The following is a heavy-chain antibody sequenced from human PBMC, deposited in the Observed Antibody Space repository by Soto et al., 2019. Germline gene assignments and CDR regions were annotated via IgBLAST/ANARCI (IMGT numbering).Heavy chain of an antibody. Sequence: GGSLRLSCAASGFTFNNYAMNWVRQAPGKGLEWVSTISGRGGGKFYADSVRGRFTISRDNSKNILFLQMNSLRAEDTAVYYCAKHRGDYYDSSGYYPPGYWGQGTLVTVSS. D-gene: IGHD3-22*01. CDR3: AKHRGDYYDSSGYYPPGY. J-gene: IGHJ4*02. CDR1: GFTFNNYA. V-gene: IGHV3-23*01. CDR2: ISGRGGGK.